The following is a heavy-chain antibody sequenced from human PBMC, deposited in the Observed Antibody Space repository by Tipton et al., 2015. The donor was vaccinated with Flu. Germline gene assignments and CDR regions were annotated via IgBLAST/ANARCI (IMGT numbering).Heavy chain of an antibody. V-gene: IGHV3-43D*04. D-gene: IGHD2-2*01. CDR1: GFSFDDYA. J-gene: IGHJ4*02. Sequence: SLRLSCAASGFSFDDYAMHWVRQAPGKSLEWVSLINWDGATAYADSVKGRFSISKDNSKNSVSLQMNSLRVADTALYYCAKARLGRTSSFDSWGQGTLVTVSS. CDR2: INWDGAT. CDR3: AKARLGRTSSFDS.